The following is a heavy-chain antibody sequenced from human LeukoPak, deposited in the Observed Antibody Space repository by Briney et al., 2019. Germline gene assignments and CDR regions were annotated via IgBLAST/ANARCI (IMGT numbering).Heavy chain of an antibody. D-gene: IGHD6-13*01. CDR2: IYPGDSDT. J-gene: IGHJ4*02. CDR1: GYSFTSYW. Sequence: GESLKISCKGSGYSFTSYWIGWVRQMPGKGLEWMGIIYPGDSDTRYSPSFQGQVTISADKSISTAYLQWSSLRSEDTAVHYCARAAAAPDYWGQGTLVTVSS. V-gene: IGHV5-51*01. CDR3: ARAAAAPDY.